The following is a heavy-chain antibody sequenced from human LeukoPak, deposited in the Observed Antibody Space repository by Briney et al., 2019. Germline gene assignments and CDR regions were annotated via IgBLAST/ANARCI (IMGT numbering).Heavy chain of an antibody. CDR2: INSDGSST. V-gene: IGHV3-74*01. Sequence: GGSLRLSCVVSGFTFSSYWMHWVRQVPGKGLVWVSRINSDGSSTSYADSVKGRFTISRDNANNTLYLQMNNLRAEETAVYYCARGSSTWFDPWGQGTLVTVSS. J-gene: IGHJ5*02. CDR1: GFTFSSYW. CDR3: ARGSSTWFDP.